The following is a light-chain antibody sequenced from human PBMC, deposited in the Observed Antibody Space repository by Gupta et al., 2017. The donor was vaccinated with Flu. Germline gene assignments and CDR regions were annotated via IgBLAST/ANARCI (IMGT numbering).Light chain of an antibody. Sequence: DIQMTHFPSSLSASVGDRVTITCRASQSISSYLNWYQQQPGKAPKLLIYSASTVQSGVPSRFSGSGYGTDFTLTISRRRPEDFATYYCQQRHSTPYTFGQGTXVDFK. CDR2: SAS. CDR3: QQRHSTPYT. J-gene: IGKJ2*01. CDR1: QSISSY. V-gene: IGKV1-39*01.